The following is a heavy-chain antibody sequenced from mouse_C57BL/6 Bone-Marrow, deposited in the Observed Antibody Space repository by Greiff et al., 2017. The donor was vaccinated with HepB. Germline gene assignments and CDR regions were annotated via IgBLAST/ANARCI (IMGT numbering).Heavy chain of an antibody. Sequence: QVQLQQPGAELVKPGASVKVSCKASGYTFTSYWMHWVKQRPGQGLEWIGRIHPSDSDTNYNQKFKGKATLTVDKSSSTASMQLSSLTSEDSAVYYCGISKVVATAYWYFDVWGTGTTVTVSA. D-gene: IGHD1-1*01. CDR2: IHPSDSDT. CDR1: GYTFTSYW. CDR3: GISKVVATAYWYFDV. V-gene: IGHV1-74*01. J-gene: IGHJ1*03.